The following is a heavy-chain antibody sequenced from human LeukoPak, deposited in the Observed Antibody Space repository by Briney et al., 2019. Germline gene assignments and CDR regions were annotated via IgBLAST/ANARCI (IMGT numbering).Heavy chain of an antibody. CDR2: IYTSGST. V-gene: IGHV4-39*07. CDR3: ARGRFLLNWFDP. CDR1: GGSISSSSYY. J-gene: IGHJ5*02. D-gene: IGHD3-3*01. Sequence: SETLSLTCTVSGGSISSSSYYWGWIRQPPGKGLEWIGRIYTSGSTNYNPSLKSRVTMSVDTSKNQFSLKLSSVTAADTAVYYCARGRFLLNWFDPWGQGTLVTVSS.